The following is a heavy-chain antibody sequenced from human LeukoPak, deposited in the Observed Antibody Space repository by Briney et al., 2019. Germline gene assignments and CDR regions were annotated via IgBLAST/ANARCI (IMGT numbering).Heavy chain of an antibody. D-gene: IGHD3-22*01. CDR1: GFTLRRYI. CDR2: ISSSGSTI. V-gene: IGHV3-48*01. J-gene: IGHJ4*02. CDR3: ARDEYYDSSGYTS. Sequence: GGGLRLPFAGSGFTLRRYIITWGGPAPGKGGEWLLYISSSGSTIYYADSVKGRFTISRDNAKNSLYLQMNSLRAEDTAVYYCARDEYYDSSGYTSWGQGTLVTVSS.